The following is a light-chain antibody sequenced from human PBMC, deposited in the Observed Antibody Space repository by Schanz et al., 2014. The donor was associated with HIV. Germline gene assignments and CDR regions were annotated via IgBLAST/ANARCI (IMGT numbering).Light chain of an antibody. Sequence: QSVLTQPPSVSGAPGQRVTISCTGSSSNIGTHYDVHWYQQLPGTAPKLLIYGNNNRPSGVSNRFSGSKSGNTASLTISGLQAEDEADYYCSSYTSGTTLEVFGTGTKLTVL. CDR3: SSYTSGTTLEV. CDR2: GNN. CDR1: SSNIGTHYD. V-gene: IGLV1-40*01. J-gene: IGLJ1*01.